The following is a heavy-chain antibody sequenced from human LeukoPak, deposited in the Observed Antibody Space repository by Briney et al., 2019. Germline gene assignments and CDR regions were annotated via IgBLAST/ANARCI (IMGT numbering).Heavy chain of an antibody. J-gene: IGHJ4*02. D-gene: IGHD6-19*01. CDR1: GFTVSSNY. CDR3: ARLVAGDFDY. V-gene: IGHV3-66*04. CDR2: IYSGGST. Sequence: GGSLRLSCAASGFTVSSNYMSWVRQAPGKGLEWVSAIYSGGSTYYADSVKGRFTISRDNSKNTLYLQMNSLRAEDTAVYYCARLVAGDFDYWGQGTLVTVSS.